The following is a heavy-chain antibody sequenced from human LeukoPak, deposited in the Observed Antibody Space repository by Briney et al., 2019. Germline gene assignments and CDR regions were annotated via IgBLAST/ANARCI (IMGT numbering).Heavy chain of an antibody. D-gene: IGHD4-17*01. CDR2: IYSGGST. CDR1: GFTVSSNY. J-gene: IGHJ4*02. CDR3: ARNDYGDSGGYVDY. V-gene: IGHV3-53*01. Sequence: PGGSPRLSCAASGFTVSSNYMSWVRQAPGKGLEWVSVIYSGGSTYYADSVKGRFTISRDNSKNTLYLQMNSLRAEDTAVYYCARNDYGDSGGYVDYWGQGTLVTVSS.